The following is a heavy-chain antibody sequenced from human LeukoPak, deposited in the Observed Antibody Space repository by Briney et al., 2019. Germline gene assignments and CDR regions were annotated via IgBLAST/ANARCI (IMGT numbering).Heavy chain of an antibody. CDR2: IYTSGST. CDR3: ARGPPRVSLGSWYWFDP. Sequence: SETLSLTCTVSGGSISSYYWSWIRQPAGKGLEWIGRIYTSGSTNYNPSLKSRVTMSVDTSKNQFSLKLSSVTAADTAVYYCARGPPRVSLGSWYWFDPWGQGTLVTVSS. CDR1: GGSISSYY. V-gene: IGHV4-4*07. D-gene: IGHD6-13*01. J-gene: IGHJ5*02.